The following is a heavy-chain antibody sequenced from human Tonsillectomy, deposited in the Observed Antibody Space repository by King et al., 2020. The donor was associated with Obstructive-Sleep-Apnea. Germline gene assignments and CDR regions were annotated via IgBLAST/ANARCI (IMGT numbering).Heavy chain of an antibody. Sequence: VQLVQSGAEVKKPGASVKVSCKASGYTFTSFGIIWVRQAPGQGLEWMGWISPYIGNTNYAQKFQGRVTMTTDTTTSTASMELRSLRSDDTAVYSCAGVHYYDTSGYYWGAFDIWGQGTLVTVSS. D-gene: IGHD3-22*01. V-gene: IGHV1-18*01. J-gene: IGHJ3*02. CDR1: GYTFTSFG. CDR2: ISPYIGNT. CDR3: AGVHYYDTSGYYWGAFDI.